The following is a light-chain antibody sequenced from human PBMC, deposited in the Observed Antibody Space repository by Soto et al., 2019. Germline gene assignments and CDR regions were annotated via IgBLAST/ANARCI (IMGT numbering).Light chain of an antibody. V-gene: IGKV1-5*01. CDR2: DAS. CDR3: QQYNSYWT. J-gene: IGKJ1*01. CDR1: QTINRW. Sequence: DIQITHSPATLSSSVLYIFTITCLASQTINRWLSWYQQKPGKAPKLLIYDASSLESGVPSRFSGSGSGTEFTLTISSLQPDDFATYYCQQYNSYWTFGQGTKVDI.